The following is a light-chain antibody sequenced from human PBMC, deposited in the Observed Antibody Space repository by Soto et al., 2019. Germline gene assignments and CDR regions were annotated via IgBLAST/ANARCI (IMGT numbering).Light chain of an antibody. V-gene: IGKV3-20*01. Sequence: EAVLTQSPGTLSLSPGERATLSCRASQTIRSNYLAWYQQKPGQAPRLLMYGASTRATGIPDRFSGSGSGTDFTLTISRLEPEDFAVYYCQQYGTSPLRFGPGTKVDIK. CDR1: QTIRSNY. CDR3: QQYGTSPLR. J-gene: IGKJ3*01. CDR2: GAS.